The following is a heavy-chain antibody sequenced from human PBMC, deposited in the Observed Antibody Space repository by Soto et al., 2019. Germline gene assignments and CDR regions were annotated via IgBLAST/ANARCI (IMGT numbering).Heavy chain of an antibody. D-gene: IGHD3-10*01. CDR3: ARQGVRQGMDV. V-gene: IGHV5-10-1*01. Sequence: LGESLKISCWTSGYTFTTYWITWVRQMPGKGLEWVGRIGPSDSETNYSPSFRGHVTFSVDKSISTAYLQWSSLKASDTAMYYCARQGVRQGMDVGGKGTTVTVPS. J-gene: IGHJ6*04. CDR2: IGPSDSET. CDR1: GYTFTTYW.